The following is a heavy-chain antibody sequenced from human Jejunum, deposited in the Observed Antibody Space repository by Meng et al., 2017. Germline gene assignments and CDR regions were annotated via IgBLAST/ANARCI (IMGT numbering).Heavy chain of an antibody. CDR1: GYTFTGYD. Sequence: QVQLVQSGAEVKKPGASVKVSCKASGYTFTGYDINWVRQATGQGLEWMGWMNPNSVTTGYAQKFQGRVTLTWDTSISTAYMELSSLRSDDTAVYYCARSRGALANCDYWGQGILVTVSS. J-gene: IGHJ4*02. CDR2: MNPNSVTT. V-gene: IGHV1-8*01. CDR3: ARSRGALANCDY. D-gene: IGHD1-26*01.